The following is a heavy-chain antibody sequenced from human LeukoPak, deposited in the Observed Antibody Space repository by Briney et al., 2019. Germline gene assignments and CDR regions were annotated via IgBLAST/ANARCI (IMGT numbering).Heavy chain of an antibody. D-gene: IGHD1-26*01. J-gene: IGHJ3*02. Sequence: SETLSLTCTVSGGSISSGDYYWSWIRQPPGKGLEWIGYIYYSGSTFYNPSLKSRVTISVDTSKNQFSLKLSSVTAADTAVYYCARVGSAGIVGATKGAFDIWGQGTMVTVSS. CDR3: ARVGSAGIVGATKGAFDI. V-gene: IGHV4-30-4*08. CDR1: GGSISSGDYY. CDR2: IYYSGST.